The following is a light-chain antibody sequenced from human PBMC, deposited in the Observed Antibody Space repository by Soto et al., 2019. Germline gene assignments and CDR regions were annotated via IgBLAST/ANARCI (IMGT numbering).Light chain of an antibody. CDR1: QGISNY. CDR2: AAS. CDR3: QKYTNVPA. V-gene: IGKV1-27*01. J-gene: IGKJ4*01. Sequence: DIQMTQSPSSVSASVGDRGTITCRASQGISNYLAWYQQIPGKVPKLLISAASTLQSGVPSRFSGSGSGTDFTLTISSLQPEDVATYYCQKYTNVPAFGGGTKVEIK.